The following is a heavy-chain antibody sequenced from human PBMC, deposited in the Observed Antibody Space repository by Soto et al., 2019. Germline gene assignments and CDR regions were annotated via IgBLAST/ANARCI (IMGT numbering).Heavy chain of an antibody. CDR2: TYYSGST. CDR1: GGSISSYY. J-gene: IGHJ6*02. Sequence: SETLSLTCTVSGGSISSYYWSWIRQPPGKGLEWIGYTYYSGSTYYNPSLKSRVTISVDTSKNQFSLKLSSVTAADTAVYYCARGTGATVTTYYYGMDVWGQGATVTVSS. V-gene: IGHV4-59*06. CDR3: ARGTGATVTTYYYGMDV. D-gene: IGHD4-17*01.